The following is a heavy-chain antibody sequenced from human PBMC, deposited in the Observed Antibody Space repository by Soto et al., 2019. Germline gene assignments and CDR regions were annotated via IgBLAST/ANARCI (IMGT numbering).Heavy chain of an antibody. J-gene: IGHJ4*02. V-gene: IGHV4-59*01. CDR3: ACTTGYSSRWYGEYFDY. Sequence: SETLSLTCTVSGGSISSYYWSWIRQPPGKGLEWIGYIYYSGSTNYNPSLKSRVTITVDTSKNKFSLKLSSVTAADTAVYYCACTTGYSSRWYGEYFDYWGQGTLVTVSS. CDR2: IYYSGST. D-gene: IGHD6-13*01. CDR1: GGSISSYY.